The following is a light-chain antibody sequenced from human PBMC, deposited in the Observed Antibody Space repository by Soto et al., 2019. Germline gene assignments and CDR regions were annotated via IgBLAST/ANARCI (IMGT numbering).Light chain of an antibody. CDR3: QQYGS. V-gene: IGKV3-20*01. CDR1: LSVRSH. CDR2: GAA. Sequence: MTQSPATLSVPPGERATLSCSASLSVRSHLAWYQRQPGQAPRLLMYGAASSATGIPDRVSGRESGTDFTLPISRLEPEDFAVYYCQQYGSFGQGTKVDIK. J-gene: IGKJ1*01.